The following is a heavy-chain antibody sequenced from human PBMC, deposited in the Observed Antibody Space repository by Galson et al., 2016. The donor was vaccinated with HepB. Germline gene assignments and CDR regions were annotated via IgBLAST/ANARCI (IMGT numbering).Heavy chain of an antibody. CDR2: ISDYTANK. Sequence: SVKVSCKASSYTFSNYGLNWVRQAPGQGLEWMGWISDYTANKMYAQKFRDRLTMTIDTSNSTAYMELRSLRSDDTAVYYCARDDGDYDVDFGYWGQGTLVTVSS. CDR1: SYTFSNYG. D-gene: IGHD4-17*01. J-gene: IGHJ4*02. CDR3: ARDDGDYDVDFGY. V-gene: IGHV1-18*01.